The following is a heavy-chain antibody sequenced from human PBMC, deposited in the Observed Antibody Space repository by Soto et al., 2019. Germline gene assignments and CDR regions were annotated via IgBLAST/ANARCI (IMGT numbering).Heavy chain of an antibody. D-gene: IGHD1-1*01. J-gene: IGHJ4*02. CDR3: AKDRRAGGNSAFYFDF. Sequence: GGSLRLSCAASGFKFSNYSISWARQATWKGLEWVSLISATGVGTYYADSVKGRFTISRDNSHNTLYLQVHSLTAEDTAVYYCAKDRRAGGNSAFYFDFGGQ. V-gene: IGHV3-23*01. CDR2: ISATGVGT. CDR1: GFKFSNYS.